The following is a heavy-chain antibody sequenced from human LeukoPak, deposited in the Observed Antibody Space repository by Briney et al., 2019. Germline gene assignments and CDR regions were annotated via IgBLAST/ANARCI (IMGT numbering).Heavy chain of an antibody. CDR1: GFTFSSYA. Sequence: GGSLRLSCAASGFTFSSYAMSWVRQAPGKGLEWVSSITGTSTYIYYADSVKGRFTISRDNAKNSLYLQMNSLRAEDTAVYYCAKDGPALRYSGLFDYWGQGTLVTVSS. J-gene: IGHJ4*02. CDR2: ITGTSTYI. V-gene: IGHV3-21*04. CDR3: AKDGPALRYSGLFDY. D-gene: IGHD5-12*01.